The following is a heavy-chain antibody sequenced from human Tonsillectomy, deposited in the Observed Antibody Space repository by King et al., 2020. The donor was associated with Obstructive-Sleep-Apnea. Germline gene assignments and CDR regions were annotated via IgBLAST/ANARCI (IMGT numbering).Heavy chain of an antibody. V-gene: IGHV3-7*01. D-gene: IGHD3-3*01. Sequence: VQLVESGGGLVQPGGSLRLSCAASGFTFSSDWMRWVRQAPGKGLEWVANIKQEGSEKYYVDSVKGRFTISRDNAKNPLFLQMHSLRVDDTAVYYCARAWNYAMDVWGQGTTVTVSS. CDR3: ARAWNYAMDV. CDR1: GFTFSSDW. J-gene: IGHJ6*02. CDR2: IKQEGSEK.